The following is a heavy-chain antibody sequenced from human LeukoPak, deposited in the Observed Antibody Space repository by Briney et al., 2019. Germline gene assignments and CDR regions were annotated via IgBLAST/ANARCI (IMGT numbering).Heavy chain of an antibody. V-gene: IGHV3-53*01. Sequence: GGSLRLSCAASGFTVSSNYMSWVRQAPGKGLEWVSVIYSDGSTYYADSVKGRFTISRDNSKNTLYLQMNSLRVEDTAVYYCACLTTADAFDIWGQGTMVTVSS. D-gene: IGHD3-22*01. J-gene: IGHJ3*02. CDR1: GFTVSSNY. CDR2: IYSDGST. CDR3: ACLTTADAFDI.